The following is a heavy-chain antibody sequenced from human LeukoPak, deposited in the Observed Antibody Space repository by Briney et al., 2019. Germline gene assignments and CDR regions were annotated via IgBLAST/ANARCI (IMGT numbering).Heavy chain of an antibody. CDR1: GITFSSYA. J-gene: IGHJ2*01. Sequence: GGSLRLSCAASGITFSSYAMSWVRQAPGKGLEWVSAISGSGGSTYYADSVKGRFTISRDNSKNTLYLQMNSLRAEDTAVYYCATPVSGATPSPYSHDLWGRGTLVTVSS. CDR3: ATPVSGATPSPYSHDL. CDR2: ISGSGGST. V-gene: IGHV3-23*01. D-gene: IGHD1-26*01.